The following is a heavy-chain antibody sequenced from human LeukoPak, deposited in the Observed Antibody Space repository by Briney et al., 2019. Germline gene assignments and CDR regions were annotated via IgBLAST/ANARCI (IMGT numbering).Heavy chain of an antibody. CDR1: GYTFTGYY. CDR3: ARSKGDDYNSDFDY. V-gene: IGHV1-2*04. D-gene: IGHD5-24*01. CDR2: INLNGGGT. Sequence: ASVKVSCKASGYTFTGYYMHWVRQAPGQGLEWMGWINLNGGGTNYAQKFQGWVTMTRDTSISTAYMELSRLRSDDTAVYYCARSKGDDYNSDFDYWGQGTLVTVSS. J-gene: IGHJ4*02.